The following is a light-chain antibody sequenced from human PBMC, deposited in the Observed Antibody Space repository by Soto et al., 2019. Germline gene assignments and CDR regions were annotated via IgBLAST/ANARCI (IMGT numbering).Light chain of an antibody. CDR2: DTS. J-gene: IGKJ4*01. Sequence: EIVLTQSPAALSVSPGERVTLSCLASQSVGSTLNWYQQRPGQAPRLLIYDTSIRATGIPARFSGSGSGTEFTLTIASLQSEDFGVYYCQRFNRWPLSFGGGTKVDIK. V-gene: IGKV3-15*01. CDR3: QRFNRWPLS. CDR1: QSVGST.